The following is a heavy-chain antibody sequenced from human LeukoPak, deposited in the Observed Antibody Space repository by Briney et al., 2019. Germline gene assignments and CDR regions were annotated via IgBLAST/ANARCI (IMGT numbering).Heavy chain of an antibody. J-gene: IGHJ4*02. CDR2: ISSSSSTI. Sequence: GGSLRLSCAASGFTFSSYSMNWVRQAPGKGLEWVSYISSSSSTIYYADSVKGRFTISRDNAKNSLYLQMNSLRDEDTAVYYCARDGGKTYYDFWSGYLDYWGQGILVTVSS. CDR3: ARDGGKTYYDFWSGYLDY. CDR1: GFTFSSYS. D-gene: IGHD3-3*01. V-gene: IGHV3-48*02.